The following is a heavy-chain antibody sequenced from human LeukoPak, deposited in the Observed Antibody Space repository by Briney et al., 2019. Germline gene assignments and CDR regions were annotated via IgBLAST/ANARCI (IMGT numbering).Heavy chain of an antibody. V-gene: IGHV3-23*01. CDR2: ISASGKKT. Sequence: PGGSLRLSCATSGITFSNFAMSWVRQAPGRGLQWVSTISASGKKTYYAESVKGRFTISRDNAKDILSLQMNSLRVEDTALYYCATFDFWGQGTMVTVSS. CDR1: GITFSNFA. J-gene: IGHJ3*01. CDR3: ATFDF.